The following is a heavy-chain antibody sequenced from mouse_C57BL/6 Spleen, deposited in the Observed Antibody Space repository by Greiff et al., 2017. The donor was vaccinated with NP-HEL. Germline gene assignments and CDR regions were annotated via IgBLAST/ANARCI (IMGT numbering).Heavy chain of an antibody. J-gene: IGHJ3*01. Sequence: EVKLEESGGGLVQPGGSMKLSCAASGFTFSDAWMDWVRQSPEKGLEWVAEIRNKANNHATYYAESVKGRFTISRDDSKSSVYLQMNSLRAEDTGIYYCTRGGSSPAWFAYWGQGTLVTVSA. D-gene: IGHD1-1*01. CDR3: TRGGSSPAWFAY. CDR1: GFTFSDAW. CDR2: IRNKANNHAT. V-gene: IGHV6-6*01.